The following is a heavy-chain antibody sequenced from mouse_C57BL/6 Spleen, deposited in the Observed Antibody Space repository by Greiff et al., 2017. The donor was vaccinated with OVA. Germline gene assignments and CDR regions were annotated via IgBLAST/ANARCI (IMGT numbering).Heavy chain of an antibody. V-gene: IGHV14-1*01. CDR3: TTSITTVVAP. J-gene: IGHJ3*01. CDR2: IDPEAGDT. CDR1: GFNIKDYD. Sequence: EVKLQQSGAELVRPGASVKLSCTASGFNIKDYDMHWVKQRPEQGLEWIGGIDPEAGDTEYAPKFQGKATMTADTSSNTAYLQLSSLTSEDTAVYYCTTSITTVVAPWGQGTLVTVSA. D-gene: IGHD1-1*01.